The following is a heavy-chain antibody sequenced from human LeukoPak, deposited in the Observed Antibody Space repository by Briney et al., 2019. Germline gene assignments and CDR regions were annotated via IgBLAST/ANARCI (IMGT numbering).Heavy chain of an antibody. D-gene: IGHD3-10*01. Sequence: PSESLSLTCAVYGGSFSGYYRSWIRQPPGKGLEWIGEINHSGGTNYNPSLKSRVTISVDTSKNQFSLKLSSVTAADTAVYYCARGNSGRAGRVYYFDYWGQGTLVTVSS. J-gene: IGHJ4*02. CDR2: INHSGGT. V-gene: IGHV4-34*01. CDR1: GGSFSGYY. CDR3: ARGNSGRAGRVYYFDY.